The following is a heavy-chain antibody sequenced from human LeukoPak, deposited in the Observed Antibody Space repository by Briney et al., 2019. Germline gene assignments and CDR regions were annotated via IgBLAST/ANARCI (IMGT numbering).Heavy chain of an antibody. CDR1: GFTFSSHW. Sequence: GGSLRLSCAASGFTFSSHWMSWVRQAPGKGLEWVANIKKDGSEKYYVDAVKGRFTISRDNAKTSLYLQMNSLRAEDTAVYYCARDAVVVVVTAAKDAFNIWGQGTMVTVSS. D-gene: IGHD2-21*02. CDR3: ARDAVVVVVTAAKDAFNI. CDR2: IKKDGSEK. J-gene: IGHJ3*02. V-gene: IGHV3-7*03.